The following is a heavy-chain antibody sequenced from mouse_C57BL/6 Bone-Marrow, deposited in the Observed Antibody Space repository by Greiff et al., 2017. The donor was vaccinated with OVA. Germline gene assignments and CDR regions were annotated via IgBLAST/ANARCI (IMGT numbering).Heavy chain of an antibody. Sequence: VKLQQPGAELVRPGASVKISCKASGYAFSSSWMNWVKQRPGKGLEWIGRIYPGDGDTNYNGKFKGKATLTADKSSSTAYMQLSSLTSEDSAVYFCARFPHGAMDYWGQGTSVTVSS. V-gene: IGHV1-82*01. J-gene: IGHJ4*01. CDR1: GYAFSSSW. CDR2: IYPGDGDT. CDR3: ARFPHGAMDY.